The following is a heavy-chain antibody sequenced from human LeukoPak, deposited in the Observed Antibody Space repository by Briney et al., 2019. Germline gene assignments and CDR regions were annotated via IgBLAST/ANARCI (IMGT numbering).Heavy chain of an antibody. CDR2: INPNSGGT. D-gene: IGHD3-10*01. Sequence: AASVKVSCKASGYTFTGYYMHWVRQAPGQGLEWMGWINPNSGGTNYAQKFQGRVTMTRDASISTAYMELSRLRSDDTAVYYCAREFMVRGVIITFLRYGMDVWGQGTTVTVSS. CDR3: AREFMVRGVIITFLRYGMDV. CDR1: GYTFTGYY. J-gene: IGHJ6*02. V-gene: IGHV1-2*02.